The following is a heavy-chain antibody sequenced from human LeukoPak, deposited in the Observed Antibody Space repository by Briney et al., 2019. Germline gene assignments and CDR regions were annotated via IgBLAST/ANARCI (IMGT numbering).Heavy chain of an antibody. Sequence: SETLSLTCAVYGGSFKNHFWTWIRQAPGKGLEWIGEVSHNGSTVYNPSLESRITISVDTSKKQFSLRVNSVTVADAAVYYCARDQSFEMDAFDVWGQGTMVTVSS. CDR1: GGSFKNHF. J-gene: IGHJ3*01. CDR2: VSHNGST. V-gene: IGHV4-34*01. D-gene: IGHD5-24*01. CDR3: ARDQSFEMDAFDV.